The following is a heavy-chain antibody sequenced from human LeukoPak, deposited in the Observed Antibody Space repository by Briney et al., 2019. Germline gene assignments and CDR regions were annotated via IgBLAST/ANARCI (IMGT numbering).Heavy chain of an antibody. V-gene: IGHV4-34*01. D-gene: IGHD5-12*01. CDR2: INHSGST. J-gene: IGHJ5*02. CDR1: GGSFSTYY. CDR3: AREYGGPRFDP. Sequence: SETLSLTCAVYGGSFSTYYWTWIRQSPGKGLEWIGEINHSGSTTYSPSLKSRVTISVDTSKNQFSLKLSSVTAADTALYYCAREYGGPRFDPWGQGTLVTVSS.